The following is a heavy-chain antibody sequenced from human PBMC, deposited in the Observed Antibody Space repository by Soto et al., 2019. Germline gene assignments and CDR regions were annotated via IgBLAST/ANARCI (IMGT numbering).Heavy chain of an antibody. Sequence: GGSLRLSCAASGFTFSGYGMHWVRQAPGKGLEWVAVISYDGSNKYYADSVKGRFTISRDNSKNTLYLQMNSLRAEDTAVYYCAKAWGNSSPLLLSTWGQGTLVTAPQ. CDR1: GFTFSGYG. J-gene: IGHJ4*02. CDR3: AKAWGNSSPLLLST. V-gene: IGHV3-30*18. CDR2: ISYDGSNK. D-gene: IGHD6-13*01.